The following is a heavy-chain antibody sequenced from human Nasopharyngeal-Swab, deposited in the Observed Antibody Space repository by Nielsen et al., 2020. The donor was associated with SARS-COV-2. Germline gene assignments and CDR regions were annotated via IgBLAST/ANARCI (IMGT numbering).Heavy chain of an antibody. CDR3: ARRYYYDSSGYYLAAFDI. D-gene: IGHD3-22*01. J-gene: IGHJ3*02. Sequence: SETLSLTCTVSGGSISSYYWSWIRQPPGKGLEWIGYIYYSGSTNYNPSLKIRVTISVDTSKNQFSLKLSSVTAADTAVYYCARRYYYDSSGYYLAAFDIWGQGTMVTVSS. V-gene: IGHV4-59*13. CDR1: GGSISSYY. CDR2: IYYSGST.